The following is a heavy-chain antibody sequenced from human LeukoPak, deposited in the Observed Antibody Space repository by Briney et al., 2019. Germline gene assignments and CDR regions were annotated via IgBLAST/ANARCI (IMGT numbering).Heavy chain of an antibody. CDR2: ISSTGSYI. V-gene: IGHV3-21*01. Sequence: GGSLRLSCAASGFTFSSYWMSWVRQAPGKGLEWVSSISSTGSYIYYADSVKGRFTISRDNPGNVVYLQMDSLRAEDTAVYYCTRVAQSGPTGWFDPWGQGTLVTVSS. CDR3: TRVAQSGPTGWFDP. D-gene: IGHD1-1*01. CDR1: GFTFSSYW. J-gene: IGHJ5*02.